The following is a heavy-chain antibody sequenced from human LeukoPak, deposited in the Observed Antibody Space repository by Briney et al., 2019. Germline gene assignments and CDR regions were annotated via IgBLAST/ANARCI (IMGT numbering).Heavy chain of an antibody. CDR3: ARGSYGEVAFDI. J-gene: IGHJ3*02. CDR1: GYPFTSFG. V-gene: IGHV1-18*01. D-gene: IGHD4-17*01. CDR2: ISGNKGDT. Sequence: ASVKVSCKASGYPFTSFGISWVRQAPGQGLEWMGCISGNKGDTIYAQKVQGRVTMTTDRSTSTTHIELRSLRPDDTAVYYCARGSYGEVAFDIWGQGTMVTVSS.